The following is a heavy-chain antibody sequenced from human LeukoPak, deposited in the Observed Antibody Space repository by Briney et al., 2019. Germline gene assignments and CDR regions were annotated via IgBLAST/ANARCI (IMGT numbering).Heavy chain of an antibody. CDR1: GGSFSGYY. J-gene: IGHJ4*02. CDR3: ARGPTYQPIDS. D-gene: IGHD2-2*01. CDR2: INHSGST. V-gene: IGHV4-34*01. Sequence: SETLSLTCAVYGGSFSGYYWSWIRQPPGKGLEWIGEINHSGSTNYNPSLKSRVTISVDTSKNQFSLKLSSVTAADTAVYYCARGPTYQPIDSWSQGTLVTVSS.